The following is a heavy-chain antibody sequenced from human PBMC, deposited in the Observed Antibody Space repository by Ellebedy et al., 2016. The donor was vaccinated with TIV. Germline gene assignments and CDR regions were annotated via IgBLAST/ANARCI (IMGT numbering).Heavy chain of an antibody. CDR3: AREQYPAKKNFDF. CDR1: GDTLSEFS. CDR2: FDPEDVAI. D-gene: IGHD2/OR15-2a*01. Sequence: ASVKVSCXVSGDTLSEFSIHWVRQAPGKGPEWMGGFDPEDVAISYAQTFQGRFTMTRDTSTSTLYMELSILSSDDTAVYYCAREQYPAKKNFDFWGQGTLVTVSS. J-gene: IGHJ4*02. V-gene: IGHV1-24*01.